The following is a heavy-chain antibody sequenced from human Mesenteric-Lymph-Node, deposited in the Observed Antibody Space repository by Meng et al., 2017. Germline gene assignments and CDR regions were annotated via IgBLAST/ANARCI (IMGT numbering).Heavy chain of an antibody. CDR2: IYPGDSDT. Sequence: GGSLRLSCKTSGYSFHNYWSGGVRQMPGKGLEWMGLIYPGDSDTRYSPSFRGQVTISADKSISTAYLQWSSLKASDTAMYYCARYTYEPNYFEFWGQGTWVTGSS. V-gene: IGHV5-51*01. D-gene: IGHD1-14*01. J-gene: IGHJ4*02. CDR1: GYSFHNYW. CDR3: ARYTYEPNYFEF.